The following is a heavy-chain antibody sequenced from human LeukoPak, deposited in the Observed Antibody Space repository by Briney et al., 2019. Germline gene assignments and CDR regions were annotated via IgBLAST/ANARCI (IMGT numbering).Heavy chain of an antibody. J-gene: IGHJ4*02. V-gene: IGHV3-48*01. D-gene: IGHD3-22*01. CDR1: GFTFSRYG. CDR2: ISSSSSLI. Sequence: GGSLRLSCAASGFTFSRYGMNWVRRAPGKGLEWVPYISSSSSLIYYADSVKGRFTISRDNSKNTLYLQMNSLRAEDTAVYYCAKVGTAYYYDSSGYSIFDYWGQGTLVTVSS. CDR3: AKVGTAYYYDSSGYSIFDY.